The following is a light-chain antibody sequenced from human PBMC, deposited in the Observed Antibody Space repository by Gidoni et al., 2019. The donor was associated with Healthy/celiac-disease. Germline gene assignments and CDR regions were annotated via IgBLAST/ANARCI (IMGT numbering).Light chain of an antibody. CDR1: QSVSSNY. CDR2: GAS. J-gene: IGKJ4*01. Sequence: EIVLTQSPGTLSLSPGEIATLSCRASQSVSSNYLAWYQQKPGQAPRLLMYGASNRATGIPDRFSGSGSGTDFTLTISRLEPEDFAVYFCQQYGSSPLTFGGGTKVEIK. CDR3: QQYGSSPLT. V-gene: IGKV3-20*01.